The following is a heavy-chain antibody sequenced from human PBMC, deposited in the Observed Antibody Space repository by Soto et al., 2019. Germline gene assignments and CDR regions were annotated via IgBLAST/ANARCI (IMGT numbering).Heavy chain of an antibody. D-gene: IGHD3-22*01. V-gene: IGHV4-39*01. J-gene: IGHJ6*02. CDR2: IYYSGST. Sequence: SETLSLTCTVSGGSISSSSYYWGWIRQPPGKGLEWIGSIYYSGSTYYNPSLKSRVTISVDTSKNQFSLKLSSVTAADTAVYYCARSPDSSGYFHYYYGMDVWGQGTTVTVSS. CDR1: GGSISSSSYY. CDR3: ARSPDSSGYFHYYYGMDV.